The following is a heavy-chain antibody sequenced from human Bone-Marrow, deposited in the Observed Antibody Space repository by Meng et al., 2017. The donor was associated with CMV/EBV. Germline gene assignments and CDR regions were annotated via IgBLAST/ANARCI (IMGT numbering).Heavy chain of an antibody. CDR1: GFTFSSYW. J-gene: IGHJ5*02. CDR2: IKQDGSEK. V-gene: IGHV3-7*01. D-gene: IGHD3-16*01. CDR3: ARDRSWGDYGWFAP. Sequence: GGSLRLSCAASGFTFSSYWMSWVRQAPGKGLEWVANIKQDGSEKYYVDSVKGRFTISRDNAKNSLYLQMNSLRAEDTAVYYCARDRSWGDYGWFAPWGQGTLVTVAS.